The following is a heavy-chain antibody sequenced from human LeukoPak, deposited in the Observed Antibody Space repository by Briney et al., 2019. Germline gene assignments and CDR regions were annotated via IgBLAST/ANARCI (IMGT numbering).Heavy chain of an antibody. J-gene: IGHJ4*02. Sequence: PGGSLRLSSAASGFTFSSYSMNWVRQAPGKGLEWVSSISSSSSYIYYADSVKGRFTISRDNAKNSLYLQMNSLRAEDTAVYYCARDDYGDYGVWLWGQGTLVTVSS. CDR1: GFTFSSYS. CDR2: ISSSSSYI. V-gene: IGHV3-21*01. CDR3: ARDDYGDYGVWL. D-gene: IGHD4-17*01.